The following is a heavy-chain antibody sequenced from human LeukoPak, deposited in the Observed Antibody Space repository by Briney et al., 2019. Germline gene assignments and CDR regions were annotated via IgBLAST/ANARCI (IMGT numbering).Heavy chain of an antibody. J-gene: IGHJ4*02. CDR1: GFTFSSYS. V-gene: IGHV3-21*04. CDR2: ISSSSSYI. Sequence: PGGSLRLSCAASGFTFSSYSMNWVRQAPGKGLEWVSSISSSSSYIYYADSVKGRFTISRDNAKNSLYLQMNSLRAEDTAVYYCAKVVDVKTYYDFWSGYIETQNFDYWGQGTLVTVSS. D-gene: IGHD3-3*01. CDR3: AKVVDVKTYYDFWSGYIETQNFDY.